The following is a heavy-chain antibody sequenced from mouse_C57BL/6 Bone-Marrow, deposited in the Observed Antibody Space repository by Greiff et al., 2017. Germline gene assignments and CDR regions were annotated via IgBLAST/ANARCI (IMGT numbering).Heavy chain of an antibody. J-gene: IGHJ1*03. CDR2: IDPENGDT. D-gene: IGHD1-1*01. CDR1: GFNIKDDY. Sequence: VQLQQSGAELVRPGASVKLSCTASGFNIKDDYMHWVKQRPEQGLEWIGWIDPENGDTEYASKFQGKATITADTSSNTAYLQLSSLTSEDTAVYYCTAECYYEYFDVGGTGNTVTVTA. CDR3: TAECYYEYFDV. V-gene: IGHV14-4*01.